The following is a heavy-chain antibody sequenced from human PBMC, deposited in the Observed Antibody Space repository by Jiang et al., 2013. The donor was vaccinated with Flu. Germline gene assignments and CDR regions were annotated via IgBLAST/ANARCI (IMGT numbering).Heavy chain of an antibody. CDR2: INPSGGST. V-gene: IGHV1-46*01. Sequence: KKPGASVKVSCKASGYTFTSYYMHWVRQAPGQGLEWMGIINPSGGSTSYAQKFQGRVTMTRDTSTSTVYMELSSLRSEDTAVYYCARDSLHDYGMDVWGQGTTVTASS. J-gene: IGHJ6*02. CDR3: ARDSLHDYGMDV. CDR1: GYTFTSYY.